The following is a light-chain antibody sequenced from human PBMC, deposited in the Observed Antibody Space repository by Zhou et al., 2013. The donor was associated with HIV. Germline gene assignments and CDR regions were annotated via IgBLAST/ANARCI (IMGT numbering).Light chain of an antibody. CDR1: QGISKW. J-gene: IGKJ2*01. Sequence: DIQMTQSPSSLSASLGDRITITCRASQGISKWLAWYQQKPGKAPKLLIYGASSLQSGVPSRFSGSGFGTDFTLTINRLHPEDFATYYCQQANRFPQTFGQGTKVEIK. CDR2: GAS. V-gene: IGKV1-12*01. CDR3: QQANRFPQT.